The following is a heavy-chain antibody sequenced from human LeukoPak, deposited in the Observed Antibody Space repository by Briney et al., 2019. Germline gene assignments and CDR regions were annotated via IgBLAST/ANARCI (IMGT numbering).Heavy chain of an antibody. V-gene: IGHV1-2*02. CDR2: INPNSGGT. Sequence: ASVKVSCKASGYTFTGYYMHWVRQAPGQGLEWMGWINPNSGGTNYAQKFQGRVTMTRDTSISTAYMELSSLRSEDTAVYYCARELLYGSGNLLDYWGQGTLVTVSS. D-gene: IGHD3-10*01. J-gene: IGHJ4*02. CDR1: GYTFTGYY. CDR3: ARELLYGSGNLLDY.